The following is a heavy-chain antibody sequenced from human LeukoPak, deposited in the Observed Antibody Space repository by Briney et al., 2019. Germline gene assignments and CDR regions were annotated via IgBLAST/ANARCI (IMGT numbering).Heavy chain of an antibody. CDR2: IKQEGSEK. D-gene: IGHD1-26*01. CDR1: GFTFSSYW. V-gene: IGHV3-7*01. Sequence: GGSLRHSCAASGFTFSSYWMSWVRQAPGKGLEWVANIKQEGSEKYYVDSVKGRFTISRDNAKNSLYLQMNSLRAEDTAVYYCARATKSDAFDIWGQGTMVTVSS. CDR3: ARATKSDAFDI. J-gene: IGHJ3*02.